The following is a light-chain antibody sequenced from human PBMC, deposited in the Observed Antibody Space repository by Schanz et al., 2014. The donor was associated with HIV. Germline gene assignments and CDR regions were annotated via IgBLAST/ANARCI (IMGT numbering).Light chain of an antibody. Sequence: QSALTQPASVSGSPGQSITISYTGTSSDIGNYNLVSWYQHHPGKAPKLLISERTKRPSGVPDRFSGSTSGNTAFLTVSGLQAEDEADYYCSSSGGSNNFVIFGGGTKLTVL. V-gene: IGLV2-14*02. CDR2: ERT. J-gene: IGLJ2*01. CDR3: SSSGGSNNFVI. CDR1: SSDIGNYNL.